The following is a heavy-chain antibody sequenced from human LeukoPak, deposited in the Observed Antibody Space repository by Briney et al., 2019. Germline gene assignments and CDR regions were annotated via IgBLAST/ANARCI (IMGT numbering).Heavy chain of an antibody. CDR3: AREMGYSSSWYRGTWFDP. V-gene: IGHV4-4*07. CDR2: IYTSGST. J-gene: IGHJ5*02. CDR1: GGSISSYY. Sequence: SETLSLTCTVSGGSISSYYWSWIRQPAGKVLEWIGRIYTSGSTNYNPSLKSRVTMSVDTSKNQFSLKLSSVTAADTAVYYCAREMGYSSSWYRGTWFDPWGQGTLVTVSS. D-gene: IGHD6-13*01.